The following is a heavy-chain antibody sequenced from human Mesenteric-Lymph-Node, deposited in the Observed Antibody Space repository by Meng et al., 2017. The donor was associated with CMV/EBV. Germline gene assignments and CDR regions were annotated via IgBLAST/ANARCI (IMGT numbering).Heavy chain of an antibody. Sequence: SCKASGYTFTNYAMNWVRQAPGQGLEWMGWINTNTGNPTYAQGFTGRFVFSLDTSVSTAYLQISSLKADDAAVYYCVRSVYRLGIIYWGQGTLVTVSS. CDR3: VRSVYRLGIIY. CDR1: GYTFTNYA. CDR2: INTNTGNP. D-gene: IGHD7-27*01. J-gene: IGHJ4*02. V-gene: IGHV7-4-1*02.